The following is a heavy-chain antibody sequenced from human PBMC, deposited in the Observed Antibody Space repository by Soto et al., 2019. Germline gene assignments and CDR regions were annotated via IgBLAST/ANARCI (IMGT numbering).Heavy chain of an antibody. Sequence: QVQLVESGGGVVQPGRSLRLSCAASGFTFSSYGMHWVRQAPGKGLEWVAVVWNDGSNKYYADSVKGRFTISRDKCKNTLYLQMNCVRAEDTAVYYCARGYYYGSGDYYFDYWGQGTLVTVSS. J-gene: IGHJ4*02. CDR2: VWNDGSNK. CDR1: GFTFSSYG. D-gene: IGHD3-22*01. V-gene: IGHV3-33*01. CDR3: ARGYYYGSGDYYFDY.